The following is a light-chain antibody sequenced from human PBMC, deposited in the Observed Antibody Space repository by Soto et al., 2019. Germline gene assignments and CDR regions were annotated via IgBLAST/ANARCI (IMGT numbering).Light chain of an antibody. Sequence: QSALTQPPSASGSPGQSVTISCTGTSSDVGGYDYVSWYQQHPGKAPKLMIYEVTIRPSGVSDRFSGSKSGNTASLTVSGLQAEDEADYYCQSFDKYLSAVVFGGGTKLTVL. V-gene: IGLV2-8*01. CDR2: EVT. CDR1: SSDVGGYDY. J-gene: IGLJ2*01. CDR3: QSFDKYLSAVV.